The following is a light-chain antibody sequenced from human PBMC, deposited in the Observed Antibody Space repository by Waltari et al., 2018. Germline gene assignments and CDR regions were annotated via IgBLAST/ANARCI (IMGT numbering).Light chain of an antibody. Sequence: NFMLTPPQSVAESPWKTVTITCTGSGGHVTSNSVERLHQRPGSAPTTVIYEDNESPSGVPHRFSGSIDSTSTAASLTISGLRTEDEADYYCQSYDITKGGVFGGGTKLTFL. CDR2: EDN. CDR1: GGHVTSNS. V-gene: IGLV6-57*02. J-gene: IGLJ3*02. CDR3: QSYDITKGGV.